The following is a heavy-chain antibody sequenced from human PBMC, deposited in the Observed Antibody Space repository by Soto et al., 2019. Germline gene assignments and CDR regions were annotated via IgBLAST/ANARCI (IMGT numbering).Heavy chain of an antibody. Sequence: SVKVSCKASGGSFSICSLSSVRQSPGQGLEWMGGIIPIFGTANYAQKFQGRVTITADDSTRTAHMELSSLRSEDTAVYYCARATEYSSGPRDYYYGMDVWGQGTTVTVYS. CDR3: ARATEYSSGPRDYYYGMDV. CDR2: IIPIFGTA. CDR1: GGSFSICS. V-gene: IGHV1-69*13. D-gene: IGHD6-19*01. J-gene: IGHJ6*02.